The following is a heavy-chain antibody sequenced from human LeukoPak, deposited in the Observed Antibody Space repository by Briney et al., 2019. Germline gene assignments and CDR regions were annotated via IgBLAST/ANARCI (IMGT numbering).Heavy chain of an antibody. J-gene: IGHJ3*02. Sequence: GGSLRLSCAASRFTFDDYTMHWVRQAPGKGLEWVSLISWDGGSTYYADSVKGRFTISRDNSKNSLYLQMNSLRTEDTALYYCAKEAGDRAFDIWGQGTMVTVSS. CDR3: AKEAGDRAFDI. CDR1: RFTFDDYT. CDR2: ISWDGGST. D-gene: IGHD7-27*01. V-gene: IGHV3-43*01.